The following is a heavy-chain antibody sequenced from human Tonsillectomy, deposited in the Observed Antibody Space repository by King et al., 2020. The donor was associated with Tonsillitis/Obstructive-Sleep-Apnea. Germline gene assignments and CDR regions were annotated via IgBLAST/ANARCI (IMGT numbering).Heavy chain of an antibody. D-gene: IGHD3-10*01. CDR3: ARDGWFGDHPRGLDAFDI. Sequence: VQLVESGGGLVQPGGSLRLSCAASGFTFSSYCMGWVLQAPGPGLEWVANIKQDGSEQHYVDSVKGRFTISRDNAKKSLYLQMNSLRAEDTAVYYWARDGWFGDHPRGLDAFDIWGQGTMVTVSS. V-gene: IGHV3-7*04. CDR1: GFTFSSYC. CDR2: IKQDGSEQ. J-gene: IGHJ3*02.